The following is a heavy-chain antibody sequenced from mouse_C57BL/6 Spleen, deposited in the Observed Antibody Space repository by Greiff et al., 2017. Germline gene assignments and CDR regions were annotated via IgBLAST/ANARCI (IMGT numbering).Heavy chain of an antibody. V-gene: IGHV1-59*01. J-gene: IGHJ4*01. Sequence: QVQLQQPGAELVRPGTSVKLSCKASGYTFTSYWMHWVKQRPGQGLEWIGVIDPSDSYTNYNQKFKGKATLTVDTSSSTAYMQLSSLTSEDSAVYYCARGRSNYPYYAMDYWGQGTLVTVSA. CDR1: GYTFTSYW. CDR2: IDPSDSYT. D-gene: IGHD2-5*01. CDR3: ARGRSNYPYYAMDY.